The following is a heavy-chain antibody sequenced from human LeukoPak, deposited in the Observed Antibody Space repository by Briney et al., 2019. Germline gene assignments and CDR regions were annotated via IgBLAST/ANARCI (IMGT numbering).Heavy chain of an antibody. V-gene: IGHV3-21*01. D-gene: IGHD3-16*01. CDR1: GFTFNDYG. J-gene: IGHJ4*02. CDR2: ISSSSSYI. CDR3: ARVGGREDY. Sequence: GGSLRLSCAASGFTFNDYGMSWVRQAPGKGLEWVSSISSSSSYIYYADSVKGRFTISRDNAKNSLYLQMNSLRAEDTAVYYCARVGGREDYWGQGTLVTVSS.